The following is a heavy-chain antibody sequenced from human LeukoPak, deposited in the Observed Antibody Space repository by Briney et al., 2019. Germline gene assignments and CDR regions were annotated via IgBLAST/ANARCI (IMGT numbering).Heavy chain of an antibody. D-gene: IGHD6-19*01. CDR2: INWNGCST. J-gene: IGHJ4*02. Sequence: GGSLRLSCAVSGFTFDDYGMSWVRQAPGKGLESVSGINWNGCSTGYVDSVKGRFTISRDNAKNSLHLQMNSLRAEDTALYYCARDISSGSYFDYWGQGTLVTVSS. V-gene: IGHV3-20*04. CDR1: GFTFDDYG. CDR3: ARDISSGSYFDY.